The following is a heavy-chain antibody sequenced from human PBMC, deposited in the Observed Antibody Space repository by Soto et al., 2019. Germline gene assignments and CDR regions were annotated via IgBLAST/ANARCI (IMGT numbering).Heavy chain of an antibody. V-gene: IGHV4-4*02. D-gene: IGHD3-16*01. J-gene: IGHJ6*02. CDR2: LHHDGTT. CDR1: GGPITTTTW. Sequence: QVQLQESGPGLVKPSETLSLTCAVSGGPITTTTWWAWVRLPPGKGLEWIGELHHDGTTNYNPSLESRITMSIAKSKSHFSLKLPSVTAADTATSYCATQTISYTWGVWGRGTTVTVSS. CDR3: ATQTISYTWGV.